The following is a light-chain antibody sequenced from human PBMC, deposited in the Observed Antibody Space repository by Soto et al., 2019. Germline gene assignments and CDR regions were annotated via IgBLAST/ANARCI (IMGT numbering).Light chain of an antibody. V-gene: IGKV3-11*01. Sequence: EMGLTQSPATLSLSPGERATLSGRDSQSVSSYLAWYPQKPGEAPRLLIYDASHRATGIPARFIGSGSGTDFTLTISSLEPEDFAVYYCQQRSNWPPWTFGHGTQGEIK. CDR3: QQRSNWPPWT. J-gene: IGKJ1*01. CDR2: DAS. CDR1: QSVSSY.